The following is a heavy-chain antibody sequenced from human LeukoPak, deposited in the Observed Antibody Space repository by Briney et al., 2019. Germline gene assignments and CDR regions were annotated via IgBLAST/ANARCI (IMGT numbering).Heavy chain of an antibody. J-gene: IGHJ2*01. Sequence: GKKLYWSGYIYYSVSTNHNPSLKSRVTISVDTSKNLFSLKLSSVTAADTAVYYCARDRQQLGEYFFFQAEDGIRDVRSVSAFLLNRYSDL. CDR2: IYYSVST. V-gene: IGHV4-59*01. CDR3: ARDRQQLGEYFFFQAEDGIRDVRSVSAFLLNRYSDL. D-gene: IGHD6-13*01.